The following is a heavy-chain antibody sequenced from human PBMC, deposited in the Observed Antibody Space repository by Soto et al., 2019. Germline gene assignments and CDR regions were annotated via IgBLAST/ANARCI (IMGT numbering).Heavy chain of an antibody. CDR1: GYIFTAYG. CDR2: VSTNDDRT. CDR3: ARELNTETSAYYSFAF. J-gene: IGHJ4*02. Sequence: GASVKVSCKTSGYIFTAYGLAWLRQATGQRPEWMGWVSTNDDRTNYAQKFQGRVTMTTDRSTTTTSMELRSLRPDDTAVYYCARELNTETSAYYSFAFWGQGTLVTVSS. V-gene: IGHV1-18*01. D-gene: IGHD3-22*01.